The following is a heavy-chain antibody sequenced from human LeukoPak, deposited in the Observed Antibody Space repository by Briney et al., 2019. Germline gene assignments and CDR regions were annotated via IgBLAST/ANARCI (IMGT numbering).Heavy chain of an antibody. V-gene: IGHV1-69*13. J-gene: IGHJ6*02. CDR3: ARVPDGTNCSGGSCYFAHYYYYGMDV. CDR2: IIPIFGTA. D-gene: IGHD2-15*01. Sequence: SVKVSCKASGYTFTSYGISWVRQAPGQGLEWMGGIIPIFGTANYAQKFQGRVTITADESTSTAYMELSSLRSEDTAVYYCARVPDGTNCSGGSCYFAHYYYYGMDVWGQGTTVTVSS. CDR1: GYTFTSYG.